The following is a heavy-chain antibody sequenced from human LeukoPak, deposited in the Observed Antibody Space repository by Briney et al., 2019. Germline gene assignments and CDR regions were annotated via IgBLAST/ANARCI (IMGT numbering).Heavy chain of an antibody. Sequence: PGGTLRLSCAASGFTFSSYGMTWVRQAPGKGLEWVSGISGSGGSTYYADSVKGRFTISRDNSKNTLYLQMNSLRAEDTAVYYCAKAPLGMITPMGPWGQGTLVTVSS. J-gene: IGHJ5*02. D-gene: IGHD3-16*01. CDR1: GFTFSSYG. CDR3: AKAPLGMITPMGP. CDR2: ISGSGGST. V-gene: IGHV3-23*01.